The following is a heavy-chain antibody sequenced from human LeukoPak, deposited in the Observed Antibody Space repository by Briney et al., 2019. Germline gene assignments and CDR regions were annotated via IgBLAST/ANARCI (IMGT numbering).Heavy chain of an antibody. J-gene: IGHJ6*02. V-gene: IGHV3-21*01. Sequence: PGGSLRLSCAASGFTFSTYVMTWVRQAPGKGLEWVSSISDSSSNTYYAGSVKGRFTISRDNAKNSLYLQMNSLRAEDTAVYYCARDPDGSRQYYYYGMDVWGQGTTVTVSS. CDR2: ISDSSSNT. CDR1: GFTFSTYV. D-gene: IGHD1-26*01. CDR3: ARDPDGSRQYYYYGMDV.